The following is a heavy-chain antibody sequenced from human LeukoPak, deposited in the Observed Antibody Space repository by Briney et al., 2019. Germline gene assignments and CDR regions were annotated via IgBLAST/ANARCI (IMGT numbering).Heavy chain of an antibody. J-gene: IGHJ4*02. CDR2: MPYSGST. CDR3: TGYKVGTLDHS. CDR1: GGPISSSNNY. Sequence: SETLSLTCTVSGGPISSSNNYWGWVRQPPGKGLEWIGSMPYSGSTYSNPSLKSRVTISVDTSKNQFSLKLSSVTAADTAVYYCTGYKVGTLDHSWGQGTLVTVSS. D-gene: IGHD5-12*01. V-gene: IGHV4-39*01.